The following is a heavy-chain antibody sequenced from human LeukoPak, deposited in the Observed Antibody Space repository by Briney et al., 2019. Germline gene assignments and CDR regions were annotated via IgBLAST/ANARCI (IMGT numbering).Heavy chain of an antibody. D-gene: IGHD5-12*01. J-gene: IGHJ5*02. CDR3: ARASGYSGYVYWFDP. Sequence: ASVKVSWKASGYTFTSYDINWVRQATGQGLEWMGWMNPNSGNTGYAQKFQGRVTMTRNTSISTAYMELSSLRSDDTAVYYCARASGYSGYVYWFDPWGQGTLVTVSS. CDR1: GYTFTSYD. CDR2: MNPNSGNT. V-gene: IGHV1-8*01.